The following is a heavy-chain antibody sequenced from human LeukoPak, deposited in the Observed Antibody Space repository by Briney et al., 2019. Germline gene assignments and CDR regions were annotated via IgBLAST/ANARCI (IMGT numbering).Heavy chain of an antibody. CDR3: ARVIVVVPAAIENWFDP. V-gene: IGHV1-2*02. D-gene: IGHD2-2*01. Sequence: ASVKVSCKASGYTFTSYYMHWVRQAPGQGLEWMGWINPNSGGTNYAQKFQGRVTITRDTSISTAYMELSRLRSDDTAVYYCARVIVVVPAAIENWFDPWGQGTLVTVSS. CDR2: INPNSGGT. CDR1: GYTFTSYY. J-gene: IGHJ5*02.